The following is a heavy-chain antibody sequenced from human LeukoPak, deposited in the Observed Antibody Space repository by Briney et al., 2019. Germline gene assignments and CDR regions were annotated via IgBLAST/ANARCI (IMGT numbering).Heavy chain of an antibody. J-gene: IGHJ5*02. CDR3: ARGRAIFGGTYIEAWFDP. V-gene: IGHV4-59*12. CDR2: IYYSGST. CDR1: GGSLSTYF. D-gene: IGHD3-3*01. Sequence: PSETLSLTCTVSGGSLSTYFWNWFRQPPGKGLEWIGYIYYSGSTNYSPSLKSRITISVDTSKNQFSLKLSSVTAADTAVYYCARGRAIFGGTYIEAWFDPWGQGTLVTVSS.